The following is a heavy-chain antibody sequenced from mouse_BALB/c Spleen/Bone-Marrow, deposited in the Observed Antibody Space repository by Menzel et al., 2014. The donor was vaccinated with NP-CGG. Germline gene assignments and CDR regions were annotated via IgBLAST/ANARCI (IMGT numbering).Heavy chain of an antibody. D-gene: IGHD4-1*01. Sequence: VKLVESGPGLVAPSQSLSIPCTVSGFSLTSYGVHWVRQPPGKGLEWLGVIWAGGSTNCNSALMSRLSISKDNSKSQVFLKMNSLQTDDTAMYYCARTGFDYWGQGTTLTVSS. CDR2: IWAGGST. V-gene: IGHV2-9*02. CDR3: ARTGFDY. J-gene: IGHJ2*01. CDR1: GFSLTSYG.